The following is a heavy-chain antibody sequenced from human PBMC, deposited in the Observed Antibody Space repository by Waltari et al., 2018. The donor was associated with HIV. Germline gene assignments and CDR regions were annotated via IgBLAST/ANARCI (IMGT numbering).Heavy chain of an antibody. Sequence: QVQLVESGGDVVPPGRSLSLSCAASGFNFRTYGPPWVRQAPGKGLEWVAVISYDGSNKYFADSVKGRFTISRDNSKNTLYLQMNSLRAEDTAVYYCAGARIAARQGGYFDYWGQGTLVTVSS. V-gene: IGHV3-30*03. D-gene: IGHD6-6*01. CDR1: GFNFRTYG. J-gene: IGHJ4*02. CDR3: AGARIAARQGGYFDY. CDR2: ISYDGSNK.